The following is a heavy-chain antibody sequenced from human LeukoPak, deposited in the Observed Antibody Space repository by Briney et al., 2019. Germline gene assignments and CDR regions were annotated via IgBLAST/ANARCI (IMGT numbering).Heavy chain of an antibody. J-gene: IGHJ4*02. V-gene: IGHV3-74*01. D-gene: IGHD5-24*01. Sequence: GGSLRLSCETAGFTFSSYVMHWVRRTPGKGLVWVSRISHDGIISYADSVKGRLTISRDNAKNTLILQMNSLRVEDTAVYYCARDWVYKIDYWGRGTLVTVSS. CDR3: ARDWVYKIDY. CDR1: GFTFSSYV. CDR2: ISHDGII.